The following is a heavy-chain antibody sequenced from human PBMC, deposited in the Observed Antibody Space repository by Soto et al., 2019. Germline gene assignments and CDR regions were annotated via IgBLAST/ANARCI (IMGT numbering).Heavy chain of an antibody. CDR1: GFTFSSYW. V-gene: IGHV3-74*01. CDR3: ATSLNVLGIDAFDI. D-gene: IGHD7-27*01. J-gene: IGHJ3*02. CDR2: INSDGSST. Sequence: GGSLRLSCAASGFTFSSYWMHWVRQAPGKGLVWVSRINSDGSSTSYADSVKGRFTISRDNAKNTLYLQMNSLRAEDTAVCYCATSLNVLGIDAFDIWGQGTMVTVSS.